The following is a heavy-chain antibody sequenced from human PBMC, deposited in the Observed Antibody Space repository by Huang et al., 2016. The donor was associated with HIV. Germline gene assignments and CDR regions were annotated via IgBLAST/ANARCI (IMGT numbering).Heavy chain of an antibody. V-gene: IGHV4-34*02. CDR1: GGSFTGNY. J-gene: IGHJ6*02. Sequence: QMQLQQRGAGLLKPSETLSLTCGVSGGSFTGNYLTWIRQAPGKDLEWIGEVNDSGATNYHPSLNGRVTISLDKSNRELSLNLRSVTAADTAVYYCARQWTILEWLLGLDVWGQGTTVIVSS. CDR3: ARQWTILEWLLGLDV. D-gene: IGHD3-3*01. CDR2: VNDSGAT.